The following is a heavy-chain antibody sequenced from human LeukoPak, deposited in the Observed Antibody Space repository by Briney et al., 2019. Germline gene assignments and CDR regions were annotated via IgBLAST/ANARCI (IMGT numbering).Heavy chain of an antibody. V-gene: IGHV1-18*01. CDR3: AIGDIVVVPTYYYYYGMDV. Sequence: AASVNVSCKASGYTFTSYGISWVRQAPGQGLEWMGWISAYNGNTNYAQKFQGRVTITADESTSTAYMELSSLRSEDTAVYYCAIGDIVVVPTYYYYYGMDVWGQGTTVTVSS. CDR1: GYTFTSYG. CDR2: ISAYNGNT. D-gene: IGHD2-2*01. J-gene: IGHJ6*02.